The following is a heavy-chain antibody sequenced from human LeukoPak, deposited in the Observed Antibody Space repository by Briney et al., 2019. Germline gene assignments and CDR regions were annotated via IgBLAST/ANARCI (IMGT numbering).Heavy chain of an antibody. V-gene: IGHV4-39*01. CDR1: GGSISSSSYY. CDR3: ASLPYSSGWSFDY. D-gene: IGHD6-19*01. CDR2: IYYSGST. J-gene: IGHJ4*02. Sequence: PSETLSLTCTVSGGSISSSSYYWGWIRQPPGKGLEWIGSIYYSGSTYYNPSLKSRVTISVDTSKNQFSLKLSSVTAADTAVYYCASLPYSSGWSFDYWGQGTLVTVPS.